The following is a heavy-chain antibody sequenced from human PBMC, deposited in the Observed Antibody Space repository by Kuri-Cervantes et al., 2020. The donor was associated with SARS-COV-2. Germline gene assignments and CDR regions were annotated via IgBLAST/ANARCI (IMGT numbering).Heavy chain of an antibody. CDR1: GFTLSNYA. D-gene: IGHD5-24*01. J-gene: IGHJ4*02. Sequence: GGSLRLSCVASGFTLSNYAMHWVRQAPGEGLEWVAGISFDGSHKFYADSVTGRFTISGDNSQNTLFLQVDSLRAEDTAIYYCASNLNSRDGYHYPFDYWGQGTVVTVSS. CDR3: ASNLNSRDGYHYPFDY. V-gene: IGHV3-30*04. CDR2: ISFDGSHK.